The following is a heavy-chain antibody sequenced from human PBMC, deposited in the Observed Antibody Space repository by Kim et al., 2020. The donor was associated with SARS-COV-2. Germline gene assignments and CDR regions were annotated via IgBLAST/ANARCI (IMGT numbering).Heavy chain of an antibody. V-gene: IGHV3-21*01. Sequence: GGSLRLSCAASGFTFSSYSMNWVRQAPGKGLEWVSSISSSSSYIYYADSVKGRFTISRDNAKNSLYLQMNSLRAEDTAVYYCARGVCGSYLVACGPQLVYFDYWGQGTLVTVSS. CDR3: ARGVCGSYLVACGPQLVYFDY. D-gene: IGHD1-26*01. CDR1: GFTFSSYS. CDR2: ISSSSSYI. J-gene: IGHJ4*02.